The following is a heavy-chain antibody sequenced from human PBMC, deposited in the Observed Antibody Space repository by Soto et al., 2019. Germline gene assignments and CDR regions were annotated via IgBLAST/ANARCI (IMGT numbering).Heavy chain of an antibody. Sequence: KPSETLSLTCSVSGGSVTLTSYYWGWIRQPPGKGLEWIGNVYYSGITNYNPSLKSRVTISVDTSKNQFSLSLKSVTAADTAVYYCASDYSGYSADPEYYGVEVWGQGTTVTVSS. V-gene: IGHV4-39*01. CDR2: VYYSGIT. D-gene: IGHD3-22*01. J-gene: IGHJ6*02. CDR1: GGSVTLTSYY. CDR3: ASDYSGYSADPEYYGVEV.